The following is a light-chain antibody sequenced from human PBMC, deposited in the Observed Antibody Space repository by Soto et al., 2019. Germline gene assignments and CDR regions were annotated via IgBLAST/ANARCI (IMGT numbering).Light chain of an antibody. V-gene: IGKV3-20*01. CDR3: QQYGRSPPWT. Sequence: EIVLTQSPGTLSLSPGERATLSCRASQSVSSSYLAWYQQKPGQAPRLLIYGASSRATGIPDRFSGSGSGTDFTLTISRLDPEDGAGYYCQQYGRSPPWTLGQGTKVDIK. CDR2: GAS. J-gene: IGKJ1*01. CDR1: QSVSSSY.